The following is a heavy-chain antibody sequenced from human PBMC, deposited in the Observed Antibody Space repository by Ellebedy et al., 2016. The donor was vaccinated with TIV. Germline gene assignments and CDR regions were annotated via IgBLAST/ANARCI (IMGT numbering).Heavy chain of an antibody. Sequence: SETLSLTRTVSGGSISSYYWSWIRQPPGKGLEWIGFIHYSGSANNNPSLQSRVTISVDTSKNQVSLSVNSVTAADTAVYYCARTTWGTGDAIDIWGQGTMVTVSS. CDR1: GGSISSYY. J-gene: IGHJ3*02. CDR2: IHYSGSA. V-gene: IGHV4-59*01. CDR3: ARTTWGTGDAIDI. D-gene: IGHD3-16*01.